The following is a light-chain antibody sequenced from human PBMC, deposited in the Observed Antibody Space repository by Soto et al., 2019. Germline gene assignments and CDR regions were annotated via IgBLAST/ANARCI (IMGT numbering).Light chain of an antibody. CDR1: QSISSY. J-gene: IGKJ1*01. Sequence: DIHMTQSPSSLSTSVGDRVTSTCRASQSISSYINWYQQKPGKAPKLLIYAASSLQSGVPSRFRGSGSGTEFTLTISSLQPEDSASYYCLQHNSDPWTFGQGTKV. CDR2: AAS. V-gene: IGKV1-17*01. CDR3: LQHNSDPWT.